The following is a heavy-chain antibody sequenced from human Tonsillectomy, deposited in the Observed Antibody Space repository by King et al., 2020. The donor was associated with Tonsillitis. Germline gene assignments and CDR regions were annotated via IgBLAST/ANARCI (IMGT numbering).Heavy chain of an antibody. D-gene: IGHD3-9*01. V-gene: IGHV3-21*01. CDR2: ISSSSSYI. CDR1: GFTFSDYA. J-gene: IGHJ4*02. Sequence: VQLVQSGGDLVKPGGSLRLSCAASGFTFSDYAMNWVRQAPGKGLEWVSSISSSSSYIYYADSMKGRFSIARDNATNSLYLQMNSLRVEDTAVYYCASSRSDILTGYPLSPIDYWGQGTLVTVSS. CDR3: ASSRSDILTGYPLSPIDY.